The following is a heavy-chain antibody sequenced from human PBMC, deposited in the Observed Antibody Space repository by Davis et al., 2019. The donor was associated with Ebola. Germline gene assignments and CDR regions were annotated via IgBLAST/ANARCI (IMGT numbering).Heavy chain of an antibody. CDR3: ARHRPMSLGYRYFDF. V-gene: IGHV5-51*01. D-gene: IGHD5-12*01. Sequence: GESLKISCKGSGYSFTSNWIGWVRQMPGKGLEWMGIIFPGDSDTRYSPPFQGQVSISVDKSISMAYLQWSSLKASDTAMYYCARHRPMSLGYRYFDFWGQGTLVTVSS. J-gene: IGHJ4*02. CDR1: GYSFTSNW. CDR2: IFPGDSDT.